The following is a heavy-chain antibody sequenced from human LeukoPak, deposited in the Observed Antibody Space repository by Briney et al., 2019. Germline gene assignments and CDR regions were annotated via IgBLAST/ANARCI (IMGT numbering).Heavy chain of an antibody. D-gene: IGHD5-18*01. J-gene: IGHJ4*02. Sequence: XWIGEINHSGSTNYNPSLKSRVTISVDTSKNQFSLKLSSVTAADTAVYYCARAWGYSYGYDYWGQGTLVTVSS. CDR2: INHSGST. CDR3: ARAWGYSYGYDY. V-gene: IGHV4-34*01.